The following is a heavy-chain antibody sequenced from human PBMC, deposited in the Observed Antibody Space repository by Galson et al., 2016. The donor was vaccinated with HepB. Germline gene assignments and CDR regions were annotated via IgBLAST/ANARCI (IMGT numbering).Heavy chain of an antibody. CDR1: GFTFSNAW. V-gene: IGHV3-15*01. Sequence: SLRLSCAASGFTFSNAWMSWVRQAPGKGLEWVGRIKSKTDGGTTDYAAPVKGRFTISRDDSKNTLYLQMNSLKTEDTAVYYCTTDRGYSSGWYYYGMDVWGQGTMVTVSS. CDR3: TTDRGYSSGWYYYGMDV. D-gene: IGHD6-19*01. J-gene: IGHJ6*02. CDR2: IKSKTDGGTT.